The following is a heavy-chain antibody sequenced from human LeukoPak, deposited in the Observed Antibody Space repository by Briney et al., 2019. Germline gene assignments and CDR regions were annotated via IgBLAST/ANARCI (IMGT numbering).Heavy chain of an antibody. CDR3: TTNAAALGY. Sequence: ASVKVSCKTSGYTFTDHYIHWVRQAPGQGLEWMGWMNPSDNGVNYAQKFQGRVAMTRDTSISTAYVEVTRLTSDDTAVYYCTTNAAALGYWGQGTLVTVSS. V-gene: IGHV1-2*02. J-gene: IGHJ1*01. CDR1: GYTFTDHY. CDR2: MNPSDNGV. D-gene: IGHD6-13*01.